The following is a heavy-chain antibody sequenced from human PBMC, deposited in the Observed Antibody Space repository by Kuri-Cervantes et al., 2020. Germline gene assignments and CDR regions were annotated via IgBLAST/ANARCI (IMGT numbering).Heavy chain of an antibody. V-gene: IGHV1-24*01. CDR2: FDPEDGET. Sequence: ASVKVSCKVSGYTLTELSMHWVRQAPGKGPEWMGGFDPEDGETIYAQKFQGRVTMTEDTSTDTAYMELSSLRSEDTAVYYCATDSLFLRAEQQLVGLLVDWGQGTLVTVSS. CDR1: GYTLTELS. D-gene: IGHD6-13*01. J-gene: IGHJ4*02. CDR3: ATDSLFLRAEQQLVGLLVD.